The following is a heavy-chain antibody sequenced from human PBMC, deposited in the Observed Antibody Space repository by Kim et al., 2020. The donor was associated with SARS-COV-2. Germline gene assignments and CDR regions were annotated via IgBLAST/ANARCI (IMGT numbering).Heavy chain of an antibody. Sequence: SVKVSCKASGGKGSREDISWVRQAPGQGLEWMGGIIPIFGTANYAQKFQGRVTITADESTSTAYMELSSLRSEDTAVYYCAGGYCSSTSCYISDWFDPWGQGTLVTVSS. CDR3: AGGYCSSTSCYISDWFDP. D-gene: IGHD2-2*02. CDR2: IIPIFGTA. J-gene: IGHJ5*02. CDR1: GGKGSRED. V-gene: IGHV1-69*13.